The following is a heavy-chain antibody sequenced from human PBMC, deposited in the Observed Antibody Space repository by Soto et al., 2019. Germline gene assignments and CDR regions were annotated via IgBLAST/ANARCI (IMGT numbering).Heavy chain of an antibody. D-gene: IGHD1-26*01. J-gene: IGHJ6*02. CDR1: GFTFSSYG. V-gene: IGHV3-33*01. CDR3: ARAGKFSGSSIPYYYYYGMDV. Sequence: GESLKISCAASGFTFSSYGMHWVRQAPGKGLEWVAVIWYDGSNKYYADSVKGRFTISRDNSKNTLYLQMNSLRAEDTAVYYCARAGKFSGSSIPYYYYYGMDVWGQGTTVTVSS. CDR2: IWYDGSNK.